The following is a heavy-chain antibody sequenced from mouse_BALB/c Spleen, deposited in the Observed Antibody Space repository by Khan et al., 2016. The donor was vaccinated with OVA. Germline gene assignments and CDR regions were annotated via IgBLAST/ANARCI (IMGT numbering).Heavy chain of an antibody. CDR3: ARGYACLAY. CDR1: GYSFTGYY. J-gene: IGHJ3*01. V-gene: IGHV1-26*01. CDR2: INPNTGNT. Sequence: VQLKESGPDLVKPGASVKMSCKASGYSFTGYYMNWVKQSHGKSLECIGRINPNTGNTNYNQKFKGKVVFIVDTSSSTIYMELRSLTSEDSAVYYCARGYACLAYGGQGTLVTVSA. D-gene: IGHD2-2*01.